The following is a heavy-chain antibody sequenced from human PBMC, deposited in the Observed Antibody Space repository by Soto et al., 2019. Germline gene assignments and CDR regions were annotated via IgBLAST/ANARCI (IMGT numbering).Heavy chain of an antibody. Sequence: SLRLSCAASGFTFSSYGMHWVRQAPGKGLEWVAVISYDGSNKYYADSVKGRFTISRDNSKNTLYLQMNSLRAEDTAVYYCAKGSDTIFGAVAYDYWGQGTLVTVSS. D-gene: IGHD3-3*01. CDR3: AKGSDTIFGAVAYDY. J-gene: IGHJ4*02. CDR1: GFTFSSYG. V-gene: IGHV3-30*18. CDR2: ISYDGSNK.